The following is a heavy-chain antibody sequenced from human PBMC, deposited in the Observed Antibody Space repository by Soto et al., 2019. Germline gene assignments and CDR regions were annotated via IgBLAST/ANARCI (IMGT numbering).Heavy chain of an antibody. CDR1: GFTFDKYA. CDR3: ARYPQEVLSQYFDY. D-gene: IGHD4-4*01. CDR2: ISGHGGST. Sequence: GGSLRLSCAASGFTFDKYAMSWVRQAPGKGLEWVSSISGHGGSTWYADSVKGRFTIARDNSKNTLYLEMNSLRAQDTALYYCARYPQEVLSQYFDYWGKGTLVTVSS. V-gene: IGHV3-23*01. J-gene: IGHJ4*02.